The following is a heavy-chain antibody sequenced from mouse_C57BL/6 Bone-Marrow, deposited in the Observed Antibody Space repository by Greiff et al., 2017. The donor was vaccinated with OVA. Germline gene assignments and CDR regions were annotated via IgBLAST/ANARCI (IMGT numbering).Heavy chain of an antibody. CDR1: GYTFTDYE. V-gene: IGHV1-15*01. CDR2: IDPETGGT. CDR3: TIITTTFDY. J-gene: IGHJ2*01. Sequence: QVHVKQSGAELVRPGASVTLSCKASGYTFTDYEMHWVKQTPVHGLEWIGAIDPETGGTAYNQKFKGKAILTADKSSSTAYMELRSLTSEDSAVYYCTIITTTFDYWGQGTTLTVSS. D-gene: IGHD1-1*01.